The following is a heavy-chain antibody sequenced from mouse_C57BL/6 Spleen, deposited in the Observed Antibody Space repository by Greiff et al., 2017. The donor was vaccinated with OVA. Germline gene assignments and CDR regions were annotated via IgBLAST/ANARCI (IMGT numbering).Heavy chain of an antibody. V-gene: IGHV1-55*01. J-gene: IGHJ2*01. CDR2: IYPGSGST. CDR3: ASCNYYGSSGYFDY. Sequence: VQLQQPGAELVKPGASVKMSCKASGYTFTSYWITWVKQRPGQGLEWIGDIYPGSGSTNYNEKFKSKATLTVDTSASTAYMQLSSLTSEDSAVYYFASCNYYGSSGYFDYWGQGTTLTVSS. D-gene: IGHD1-1*01. CDR1: GYTFTSYW.